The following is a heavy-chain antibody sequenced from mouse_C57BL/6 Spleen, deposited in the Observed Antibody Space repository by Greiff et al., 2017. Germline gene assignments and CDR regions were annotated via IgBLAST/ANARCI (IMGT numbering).Heavy chain of an antibody. CDR3: ARRSSYWYFDV. CDR2: INYDGSST. V-gene: IGHV5-16*01. CDR1: GFTFSDYY. D-gene: IGHD1-1*01. J-gene: IGHJ1*03. Sequence: EVKLVESEGGLVQPGSSMKLSCTASGFTFSDYYMAWVRQVPEKGLEWVANINYDGSSTYYLDSLKSRFIISRDNAKNILYLQMSSLKSEDTATYYCARRSSYWYFDVWGTGTTVTVSS.